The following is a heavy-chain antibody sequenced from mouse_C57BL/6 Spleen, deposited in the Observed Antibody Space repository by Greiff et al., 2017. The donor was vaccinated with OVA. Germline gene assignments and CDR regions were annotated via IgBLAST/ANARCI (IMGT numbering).Heavy chain of an antibody. CDR1: GFTFSNYW. CDR3: TGLLGSIYWYFDV. Sequence: EVKVEESGGGLVQPGGSMKLSCVASGFTFSNYWMNWVRQSPEKGLEWVAQIRLKSDNYATHYAESVKGRFTISRDDSKSSVYLQMNNLRAEDTGIYYCTGLLGSIYWYFDVWGTGTTVTVSS. J-gene: IGHJ1*03. CDR2: IRLKSDNYAT. D-gene: IGHD1-1*01. V-gene: IGHV6-3*01.